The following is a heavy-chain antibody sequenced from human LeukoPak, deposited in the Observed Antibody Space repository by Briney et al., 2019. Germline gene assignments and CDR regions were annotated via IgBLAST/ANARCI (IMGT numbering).Heavy chain of an antibody. CDR2: INHSGST. D-gene: IGHD4-17*01. CDR3: ARDYGDYRRYYYMDV. J-gene: IGHJ6*03. V-gene: IGHV4-34*01. Sequence: SETLSLTCAVYGGSFSGYYWSRIRQPPGKGLEWIGEINHSGSTNYNPSLKSRVTISVDTSKNQFSLKLSSVTAADTAVYYCARDYGDYRRYYYMDVWGKGTTVTVSS. CDR1: GGSFSGYY.